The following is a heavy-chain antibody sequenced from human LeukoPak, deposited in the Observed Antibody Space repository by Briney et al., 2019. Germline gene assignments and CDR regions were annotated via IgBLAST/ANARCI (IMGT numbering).Heavy chain of an antibody. CDR1: GFTFSSYS. CDR3: TRGPTVDYYDSSNYFAEYFQN. D-gene: IGHD3-22*01. J-gene: IGHJ1*01. Sequence: GGSLRLSCAASGFTFSSYSMNWVRQAPGKGLEWVSYISRSSTSMYYADSVKGRFTISRDNAKNSLDLQMNGLRAEDTAVYYCTRGPTVDYYDSSNYFAEYFQNWGQGTLVTVSS. CDR2: ISRSSTSM. V-gene: IGHV3-48*04.